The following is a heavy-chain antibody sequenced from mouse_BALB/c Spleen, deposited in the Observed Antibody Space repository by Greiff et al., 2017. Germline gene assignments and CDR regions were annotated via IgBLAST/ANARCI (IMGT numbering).Heavy chain of an antibody. CDR1: GFNIKDTY. J-gene: IGHJ4*01. CDR3: ARYDGYSYAMDD. CDR2: IDPANGNT. V-gene: IGHV14-3*02. Sequence: VQLQQSGAELVKPGASVKLSCTASGFNIKDTYMHWVKQRPEQGLEWIGRIDPANGNTKYDPKFQGKATITADTSSNTAYLQLSSLTSEDTAVYYCARYDGYSYAMDDWGEGTSVTVSA. D-gene: IGHD2-3*01.